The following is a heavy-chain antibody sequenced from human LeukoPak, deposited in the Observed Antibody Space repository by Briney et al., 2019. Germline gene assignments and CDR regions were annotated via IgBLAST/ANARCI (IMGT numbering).Heavy chain of an antibody. Sequence: GASVTVSCKASGYTFTNYGISWVRQAPGQGLEWMGWISAYNGNTNYAQKLQGRVTMTTDTSTSTAYMELRSLRSDDTAVYYCARASSRQQLAHYWGQGTLVTVSS. J-gene: IGHJ4*02. CDR1: GYTFTNYG. CDR2: ISAYNGNT. CDR3: ARASSRQQLAHY. D-gene: IGHD6-13*01. V-gene: IGHV1-18*01.